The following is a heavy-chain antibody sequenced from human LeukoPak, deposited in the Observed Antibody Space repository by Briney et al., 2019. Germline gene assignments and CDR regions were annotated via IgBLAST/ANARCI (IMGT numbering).Heavy chain of an antibody. D-gene: IGHD2-15*01. CDR2: ISYDGSNK. CDR1: GFTFSSYA. CDR3: ARDRQLLRGFDY. V-gene: IGHV3-30*04. Sequence: GGSLRLSCAASGFTFSSYAMHWVRQAPGKGLEWVAVISYDGSNKYYADSVKGRFTISRDNSKNTLYLRMNSLRAEDTAVYYCARDRQLLRGFDYWGQGTLVTVSS. J-gene: IGHJ4*02.